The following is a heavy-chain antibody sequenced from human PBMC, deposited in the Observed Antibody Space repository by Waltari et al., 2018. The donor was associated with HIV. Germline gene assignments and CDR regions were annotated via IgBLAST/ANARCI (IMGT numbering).Heavy chain of an antibody. Sequence: EVQLVESGGDLVQPGGSLRLSCLGSGYIFGNHWMSWVRQAPGKGLEWVASMNPGSTLIYYLDSVRGRFTISRDDAKASVYLEMNSLRVDDTAFYYCARLRGTNTVYDYWGPGSLVTVS. D-gene: IGHD3-10*01. CDR2: MNPGSTLI. CDR3: ARLRGTNTVYDY. J-gene: IGHJ4*02. V-gene: IGHV3-7*01. CDR1: GYIFGNHW.